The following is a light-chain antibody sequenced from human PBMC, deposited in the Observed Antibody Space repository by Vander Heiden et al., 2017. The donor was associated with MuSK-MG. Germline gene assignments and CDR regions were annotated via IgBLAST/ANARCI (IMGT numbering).Light chain of an antibody. CDR2: AAS. J-gene: IGKJ2*01. CDR1: QSISSY. CDR3: QQSHSTPPT. V-gene: IGKV1-39*01. Sequence: DIQMTQSPSSLSASVGDRVTITCRASQSISSYLNWYQQKPGKAPKLLLYAASSLQSGVPSRFSGSGSWTDFTLTISSLQPEDFATYYCQQSHSTPPTFGQGTKMEIK.